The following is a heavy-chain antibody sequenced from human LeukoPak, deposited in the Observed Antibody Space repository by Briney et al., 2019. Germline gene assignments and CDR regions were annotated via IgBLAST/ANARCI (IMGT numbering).Heavy chain of an antibody. CDR3: ARDHAFARPTTFDY. Sequence: GGSLRLSCAASGFTFDDYAMHWVRQAPGKGLEWVSGISWNSGSIGYADSVKGRFTISRDNAKNSLYLQMNSLRAEDTAVYYCARDHAFARPTTFDYWGQGTLVTVSS. J-gene: IGHJ4*02. CDR1: GFTFDDYA. D-gene: IGHD3-16*01. V-gene: IGHV3-9*01. CDR2: ISWNSGSI.